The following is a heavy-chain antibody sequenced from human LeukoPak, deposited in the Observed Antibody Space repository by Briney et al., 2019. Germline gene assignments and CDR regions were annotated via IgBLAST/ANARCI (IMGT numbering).Heavy chain of an antibody. CDR3: ARVVMNAFDI. D-gene: IGHD3-22*01. Sequence: SETLSLTCTVSGGSISSYYWSWIRQPPGKGLEWIGYIYYSGSTNYNPSLKSRVTISVDTSKNQSSLKLSSVTAADTAVYYCARVVMNAFDIWGQGTVVTVSS. CDR1: GGSISSYY. V-gene: IGHV4-59*08. CDR2: IYYSGST. J-gene: IGHJ3*02.